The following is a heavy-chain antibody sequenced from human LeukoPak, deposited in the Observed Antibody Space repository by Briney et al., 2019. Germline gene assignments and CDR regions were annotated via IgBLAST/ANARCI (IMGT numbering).Heavy chain of an antibody. CDR3: ARDRKCYYYYGMDV. Sequence: PSETLSLTCTVSGGSISSYYWSWIRQPPGKGLEWIGYIYYSGSTNYNPSLKSRVTISVDTSKNQFSLKLSSVTAADTAVYYCARDRKCYYYYGMDVWGQWSTVTVSS. V-gene: IGHV4-59*01. D-gene: IGHD1-14*01. J-gene: IGHJ6*02. CDR2: IYYSGST. CDR1: GGSISSYY.